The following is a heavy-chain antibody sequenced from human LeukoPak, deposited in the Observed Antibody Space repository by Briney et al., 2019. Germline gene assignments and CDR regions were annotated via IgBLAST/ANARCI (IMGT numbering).Heavy chain of an antibody. D-gene: IGHD2/OR15-2a*01. CDR1: GGSISSYY. CDR3: ARDSRLFDY. Sequence: NTSETLSLTCTVSGGSISSYYWSWIRQPPGKGLEWIGYIYYSGSTNYNPSLKSRVTISVDTSKNQFSLKLSSVTAADTAVYYCARDSRLFDYWGQGTLVTVSS. J-gene: IGHJ4*02. V-gene: IGHV4-59*01. CDR2: IYYSGST.